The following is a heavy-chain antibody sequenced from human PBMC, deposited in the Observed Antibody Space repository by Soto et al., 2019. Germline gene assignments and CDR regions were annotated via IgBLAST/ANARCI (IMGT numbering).Heavy chain of an antibody. J-gene: IGHJ6*02. D-gene: IGHD3-3*01. CDR2: INHSGST. Sequence: SETLSLTCAVYGGSFSCYYWSWIRQPPGKGLEWIGEINHSGSTNYNPSLKSRVTISVDTSKNQFSLKLSSVTAADTAVYYCARRGFWSGWVTVDVWGQGTTVTVSS. V-gene: IGHV4-34*01. CDR1: GGSFSCYY. CDR3: ARRGFWSGWVTVDV.